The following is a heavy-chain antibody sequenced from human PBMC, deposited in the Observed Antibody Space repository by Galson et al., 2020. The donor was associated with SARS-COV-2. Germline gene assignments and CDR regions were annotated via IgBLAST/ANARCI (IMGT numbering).Heavy chain of an antibody. Sequence: GGSLRLSCTASGLIFSDNYMTWIRQAPGKGLEWISYISPSSDYTNYADSVRGRFTISRYNTKTSLFLHMDSLRAEDTAVYYCAGSHKNFWYNFDNWGQGALVTVSS. CDR3: AGSHKNFWYNFDN. CDR1: GLIFSDNY. D-gene: IGHD6-13*01. V-gene: IGHV3-11*03. J-gene: IGHJ4*02. CDR2: ISPSSDYT.